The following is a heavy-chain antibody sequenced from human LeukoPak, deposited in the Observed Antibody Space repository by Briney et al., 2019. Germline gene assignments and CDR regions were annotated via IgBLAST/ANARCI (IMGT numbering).Heavy chain of an antibody. Sequence: PGRSLRLSCAASGFTFDDYAMHWGRHAPGKGLEWVSGVSWNSGSIGYADSVKGRFTISRDNAKNSLYLQMNSLRAEDTALYYCAKAYCSSTSCYAAPIDYFDYWGQGTLVTVSS. V-gene: IGHV3-9*01. CDR3: AKAYCSSTSCYAAPIDYFDY. CDR1: GFTFDDYA. D-gene: IGHD2-2*01. J-gene: IGHJ4*02. CDR2: VSWNSGSI.